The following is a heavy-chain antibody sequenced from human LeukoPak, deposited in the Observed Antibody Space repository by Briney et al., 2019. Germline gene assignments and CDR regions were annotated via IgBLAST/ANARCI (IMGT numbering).Heavy chain of an antibody. Sequence: SVKVSCKASGGTFSSYAISWVRQAPGLGLEWMGGIIPIFGTANYAQKFQGRVTITADESTSTAYMELSSLRSEDTAVYYCARHLYYDILTGYYYFDYWGQGTLVTVSS. CDR3: ARHLYYDILTGYYYFDY. CDR2: IIPIFGTA. J-gene: IGHJ4*02. V-gene: IGHV1-69*13. D-gene: IGHD3-9*01. CDR1: GGTFSSYA.